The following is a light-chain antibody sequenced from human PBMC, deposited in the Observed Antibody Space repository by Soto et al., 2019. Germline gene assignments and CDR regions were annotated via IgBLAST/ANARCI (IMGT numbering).Light chain of an antibody. Sequence: EIVMTQSPVTLSVSPGERATLSCRASQSINRKVAWDQQRPGQAPRLLISDASIRATGIPARFSGSGSGTEFTLTISSLQSEDFAVYYCTQYDSWSPFTFGGGTKVEIK. CDR1: QSINRK. J-gene: IGKJ4*02. V-gene: IGKV3-15*01. CDR2: DAS. CDR3: TQYDSWSPFT.